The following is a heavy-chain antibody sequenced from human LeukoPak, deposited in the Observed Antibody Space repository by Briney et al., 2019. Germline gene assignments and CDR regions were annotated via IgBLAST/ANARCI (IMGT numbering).Heavy chain of an antibody. CDR3: ATQGVVVVGSFDY. D-gene: IGHD2-15*01. V-gene: IGHV4-31*03. J-gene: IGHJ4*02. Sequence: PSETLSLTCTVSGGSISSGGYYWSWIRQHPGKGLEWIGYIYYSGSTYYNPSLKSRVTISVDTSKNQLSLKLSSVTAADTAVYYCATQGVVVVGSFDYWGQGTLVTVSS. CDR2: IYYSGST. CDR1: GGSISSGGYY.